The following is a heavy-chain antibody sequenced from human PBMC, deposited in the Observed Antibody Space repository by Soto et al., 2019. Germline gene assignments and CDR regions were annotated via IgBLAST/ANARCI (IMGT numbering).Heavy chain of an antibody. D-gene: IGHD2-15*01. CDR1: GGSISSYY. J-gene: IGHJ5*02. CDR3: ARLWCSGGSCYPGDWFDP. V-gene: IGHV4-4*07. CDR2: IYTSGST. Sequence: SETLSLTCTVSGGSISSYYWSWIRQPAGKGLEWIGRIYTSGSTNYNPSLKSRVTMSVDTSKNQFSLKLSSVTAADTAVYYCARLWCSGGSCYPGDWFDPWGQGTLVTVSS.